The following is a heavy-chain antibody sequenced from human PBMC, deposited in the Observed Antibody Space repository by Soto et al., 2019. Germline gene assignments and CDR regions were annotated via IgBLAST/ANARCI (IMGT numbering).Heavy chain of an antibody. CDR1: GYSISSGYY. CDR3: ARALSSGYKYHFDY. J-gene: IGHJ4*02. CDR2: IYHSGST. V-gene: IGHV4-38-2*01. D-gene: IGHD3-22*01. Sequence: PSETLSLTGAVSGYSISSGYYWGWIRQPPGKGLEWIGSIYHSGSTYYNLSLKSRVTISVDTSKNQFSLKLSSVTAADTAVYYCARALSSGYKYHFDYWGQGTLV.